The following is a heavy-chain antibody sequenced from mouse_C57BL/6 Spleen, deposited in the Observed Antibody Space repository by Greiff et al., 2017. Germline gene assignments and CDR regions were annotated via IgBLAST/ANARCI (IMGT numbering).Heavy chain of an antibody. CDR2: INPNNGGT. Sequence: EVQLQQSGPELVKPGASVKMSCKASGYTFTDYNMHWVQQSPGKSLEWIGSINPNNGGTSYNQKFKGKATLTVNKSSSTAYMELRSLTSEDSAVYYCITGTRYVDGWGTGTTGTVSS. CDR3: ITGTRYVDG. CDR1: GYTFTDYN. J-gene: IGHJ1*03. V-gene: IGHV1-22*01. D-gene: IGHD4-1*01.